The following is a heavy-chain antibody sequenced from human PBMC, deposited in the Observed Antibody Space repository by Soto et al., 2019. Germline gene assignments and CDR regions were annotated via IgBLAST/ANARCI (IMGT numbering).Heavy chain of an antibody. CDR2: IYYSGST. J-gene: IGHJ6*02. V-gene: IGHV4-59*01. CDR3: ARFYMVATISRNYYYGMDV. Sequence: QVQLQESGPGLVKPSETLSLTCTVSGGSISSYYWSWIRQPPGKGLEWIGYIYYSGSTNYNPSLKSRVTISVDTSKNQFSLKLTSVTAADTAVYYCARFYMVATISRNYYYGMDVWGQGTTVTVSS. D-gene: IGHD5-12*01. CDR1: GGSISSYY.